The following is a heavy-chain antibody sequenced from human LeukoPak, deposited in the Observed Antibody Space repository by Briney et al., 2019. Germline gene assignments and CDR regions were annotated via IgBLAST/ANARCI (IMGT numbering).Heavy chain of an antibody. J-gene: IGHJ4*02. CDR2: ISAYNGNT. D-gene: IGHD3-3*01. CDR3: ARVPYDFWSGYSGSFDY. CDR1: GYTFTSYG. Sequence: ASVKVSCKASGYTFTSYGISWVRQAPGQGLEWMGWISAYNGNTNYAQKLQGRVTMTTDTSTSTAYMELRSLRSDDTAVYYCARVPYDFWSGYSGSFDYWGQGTLVTVSS. V-gene: IGHV1-18*01.